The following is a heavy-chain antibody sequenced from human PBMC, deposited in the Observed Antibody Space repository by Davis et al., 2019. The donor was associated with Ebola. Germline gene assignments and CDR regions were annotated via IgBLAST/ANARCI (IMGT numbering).Heavy chain of an antibody. D-gene: IGHD1-1*01. CDR1: GLTLSRYD. CDR2: IGTAGYT. Sequence: YLNTYCAASGLTLSRYDMPCVPQPTGKGLEWVSAIGTAGYTYYPSSEKGRFTISRENVKNSLYLQMNSLRAEHTAVYYCASSTIGNPAFDYWGQGTLITVSS. V-gene: IGHV3-13*01. CDR3: ASSTIGNPAFDY. J-gene: IGHJ4*02.